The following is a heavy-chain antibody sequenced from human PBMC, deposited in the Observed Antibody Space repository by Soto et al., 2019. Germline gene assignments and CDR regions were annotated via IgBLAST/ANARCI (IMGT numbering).Heavy chain of an antibody. CDR1: GFTFTVYY. CDR2: IKNDGSEQ. D-gene: IGHD3-10*01. V-gene: IGHV3-7*03. CDR3: SRENWFQDY. Sequence: GGSLRLSCAASGFTFTVYYMTWARQAPGKGLEWVASIKNDGSEQYYVDSVKGRFTISRDNAKNSLYLQMNSLRAGDTALYYCSRENWFQDYWGQGTLVTVSS. J-gene: IGHJ4*02.